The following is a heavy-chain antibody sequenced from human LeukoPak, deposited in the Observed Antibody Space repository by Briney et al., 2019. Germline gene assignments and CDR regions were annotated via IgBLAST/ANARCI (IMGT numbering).Heavy chain of an antibody. V-gene: IGHV4-61*01. J-gene: IGHJ5*02. CDR3: AADYGDYGWFDP. D-gene: IGHD4-17*01. CDR1: GGSVSSGSYY. Sequence: SETLCLTCTVSGGSVSSGSYYWSWIRQPPGKGLEWIGYIYYSGSTNYNPSLKSRVTISVDTSKNQFSLKLSSVTAADTAVYYCAADYGDYGWFDPWGQGTLVTVSS. CDR2: IYYSGST.